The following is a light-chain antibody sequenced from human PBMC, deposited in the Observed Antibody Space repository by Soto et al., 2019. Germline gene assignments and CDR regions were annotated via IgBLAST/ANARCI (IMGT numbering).Light chain of an antibody. V-gene: IGLV2-14*01. CDR2: DVS. CDR3: SSSTSSSTSGV. Sequence: QSALTQPASVSGSPGQSISISCTGTSSDVGGYNYVSWYQQHPGKAPKLMIYDVSNRPSGVSNRFSGSKSGNTASLTISGLQAEDEADYYCSSSTSSSTSGVFGTGTKLTVL. J-gene: IGLJ1*01. CDR1: SSDVGGYNY.